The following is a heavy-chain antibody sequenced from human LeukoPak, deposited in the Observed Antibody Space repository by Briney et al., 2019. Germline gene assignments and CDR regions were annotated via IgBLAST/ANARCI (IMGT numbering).Heavy chain of an antibody. CDR3: XXDGRFPPEVLPRYFDY. CDR2: IYYSGST. V-gene: IGHV4-39*07. D-gene: IGHD1-26*01. CDR1: GGSVSSGSYY. J-gene: IGHJ4*02. Sequence: SETLSLTCTVSGGSVSSGSYYWGWIRQPPGKGLEWIGNIYYSGSTYYNPSLKSRVTISVETSKNQFSLKLSSVTAADTAVYXXXXDGRFPPEVLPRYFDYWGQGTLVTVSS.